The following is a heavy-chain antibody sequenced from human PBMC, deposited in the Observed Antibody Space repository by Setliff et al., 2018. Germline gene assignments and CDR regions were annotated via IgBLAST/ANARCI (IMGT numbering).Heavy chain of an antibody. CDR1: GDSIYNHF. Sequence: SETLSLTCTVSGDSIYNHFWSWVRQPPGKGLEWIGYIYSTGSTNYNPSLKSRVAISIDTSKNQFSLKVSSVTAADTAVYYCARDLGYCSRTSCHGDWFDPWGQGTLVTVSS. CDR2: IYSTGST. D-gene: IGHD2-2*01. J-gene: IGHJ5*02. V-gene: IGHV4-4*08. CDR3: ARDLGYCSRTSCHGDWFDP.